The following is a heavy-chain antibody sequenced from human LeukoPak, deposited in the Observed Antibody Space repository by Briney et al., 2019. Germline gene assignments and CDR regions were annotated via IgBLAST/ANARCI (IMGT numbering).Heavy chain of an antibody. J-gene: IGHJ4*02. D-gene: IGHD6-13*01. CDR1: GGSISSGDYY. CDR3: ASGSSIWYYFDY. Sequence: SETLSLTCTVSGGSISSGDYYWSWIRQPPGKGLEWIGYIYYSGSTYYNPSLKSRVTISVDTSKNQLSLKLSSVTAADTAVYYCASGSSIWYYFDYWGQGTLVTVSS. V-gene: IGHV4-30-4*01. CDR2: IYYSGST.